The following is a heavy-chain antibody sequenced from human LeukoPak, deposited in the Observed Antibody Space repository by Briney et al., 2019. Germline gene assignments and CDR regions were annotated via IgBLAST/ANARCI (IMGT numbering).Heavy chain of an antibody. J-gene: IGHJ4*02. Sequence: PGRSLRLSCAASGFTFDDYAMHWVRQAPGKGLEWVSGISWNSGSIGYADSVKGRFTISRDNAKNSLYLQMNSLRAEDTALYYCAIQPAGPTYYYDSSGYYGFDYWGQGTLVTVSS. CDR2: ISWNSGSI. CDR1: GFTFDDYA. D-gene: IGHD3-22*01. V-gene: IGHV3-9*01. CDR3: AIQPAGPTYYYDSSGYYGFDY.